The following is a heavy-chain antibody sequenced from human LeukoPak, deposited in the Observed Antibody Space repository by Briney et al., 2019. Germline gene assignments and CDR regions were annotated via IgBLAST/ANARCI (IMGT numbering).Heavy chain of an antibody. CDR2: ISGSGDST. V-gene: IGHV3-23*01. D-gene: IGHD2-2*01. Sequence: PGGSLRLSCAASGFKFSNYAMTWVRQAPGKGLECVSGISGSGDSTYYADSVKGRFTISRDNSKNTLYLQMNSLRAEDTALYYCAKDRSLVPAALNYWGQGTLVIVSS. CDR3: AKDRSLVPAALNY. CDR1: GFKFSNYA. J-gene: IGHJ4*02.